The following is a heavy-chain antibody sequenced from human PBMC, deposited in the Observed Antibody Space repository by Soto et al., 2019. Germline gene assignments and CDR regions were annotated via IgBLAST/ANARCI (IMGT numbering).Heavy chain of an antibody. CDR3: ARPPVMTTVTTVWYFDL. D-gene: IGHD4-17*01. V-gene: IGHV3-30-3*01. J-gene: IGHJ2*01. CDR2: ISYDGSNK. Sequence: QVQLVESGGGVVQPGRSMRLSCAASGLTFSSYAMHWVRQAPGKGLEWVAVISYDGSNKYYADSVKGRFTISRDNSKNTLYLQMNSLRAEDTAVYYCARPPVMTTVTTVWYFDLWGRGTLVTVSS. CDR1: GLTFSSYA.